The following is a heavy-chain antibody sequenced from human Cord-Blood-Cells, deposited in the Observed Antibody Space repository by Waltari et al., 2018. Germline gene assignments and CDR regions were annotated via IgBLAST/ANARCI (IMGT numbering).Heavy chain of an antibody. Sequence: QVQLVESGGGVVQPGRYLRLSCAASGFTFSSYGMHWVRQAPGKGLEWVAVIWYDGSNKYYADSVKGRVTISRDNSKNTLYLQMNSLRAEDTAVYYCARDRAILTGYDAFDIWGQGTMVTVSS. CDR1: GFTFSSYG. V-gene: IGHV3-33*01. CDR2: IWYDGSNK. CDR3: ARDRAILTGYDAFDI. J-gene: IGHJ3*02. D-gene: IGHD3-9*01.